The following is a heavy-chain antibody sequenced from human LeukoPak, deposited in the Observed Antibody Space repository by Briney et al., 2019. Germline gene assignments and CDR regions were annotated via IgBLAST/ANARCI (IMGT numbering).Heavy chain of an antibody. D-gene: IGHD5-12*01. Sequence: ASVKVSCKASGYTFNSYGIIWVRQAPGQGLEWMGWISAYTSNTNYAQSLQGRVTMTTDTSTSTAYMELRSLRSDDTAVYYCARRRDIGSSRSFDPWGQGTLVTVSS. CDR2: ISAYTSNT. CDR1: GYTFNSYG. V-gene: IGHV1-18*01. CDR3: ARRRDIGSSRSFDP. J-gene: IGHJ5*02.